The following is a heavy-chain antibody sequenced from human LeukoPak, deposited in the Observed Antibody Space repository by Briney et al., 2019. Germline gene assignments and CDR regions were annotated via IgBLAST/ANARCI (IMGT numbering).Heavy chain of an antibody. Sequence: TGGSLRLSCVASGFTFSHYTMAWVRQAPGKGLEWVSSFSDTGDSTHYADSVRGRFTISRDNSKNTVSLQMNSLRAEDTAVYYCARDQLVVARWGDGVDYWGQGTLVTVSS. CDR2: FSDTGDST. CDR1: GFTFSHYT. D-gene: IGHD2-21*01. V-gene: IGHV3-23*01. J-gene: IGHJ4*02. CDR3: ARDQLVVARWGDGVDY.